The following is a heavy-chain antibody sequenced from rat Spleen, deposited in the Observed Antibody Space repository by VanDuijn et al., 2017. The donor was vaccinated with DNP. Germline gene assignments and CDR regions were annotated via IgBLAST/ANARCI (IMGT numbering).Heavy chain of an antibody. J-gene: IGHJ3*01. CDR3: TIYYNTGDNWFAY. D-gene: IGHD1-1*01. CDR2: TNYAGGSN. Sequence: EVQLVESGGGLVQPGRSLKLACAASGFTFSDYYMAWVRQAPTKGLEWVAYTNYAGGSNYNGDSVKGRFTISRDNAKSTLYLQINSLRSEDMATYYCTIYYNTGDNWFAYWGQGTLVTVSS. V-gene: IGHV5-20*01. CDR1: GFTFSDYY.